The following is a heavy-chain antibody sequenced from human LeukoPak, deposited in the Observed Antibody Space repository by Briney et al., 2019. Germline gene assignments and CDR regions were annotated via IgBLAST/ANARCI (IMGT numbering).Heavy chain of an antibody. V-gene: IGHV1-46*01. J-gene: IGHJ5*02. CDR1: GYTFTSYY. CDR3: ARMGHCSGGRCVQPSRSLDP. D-gene: IGHD2-15*01. CDR2: INPSGGST. Sequence: GASVKVSCKASGYTFTSYYMHWVRQAPGQGLEWMGIINPSGGSTSYAQKFQGRVTMTRDTSTSTVYMELSSLRSEDTAVYYCARMGHCSGGRCVQPSRSLDPWGQGTLVTVSS.